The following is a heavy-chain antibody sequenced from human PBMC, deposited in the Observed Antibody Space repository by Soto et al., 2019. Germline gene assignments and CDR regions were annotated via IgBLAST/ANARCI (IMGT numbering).Heavy chain of an antibody. CDR1: GGSISSYY. CDR3: ARGRGYYYFDY. V-gene: IGHV4-59*01. CDR2: IYYSGST. Sequence: QVQLQESGPGLMKASESLSLTCTVSGGSISSYYWSWIRQPPGKGLEWIGYIYYSGSTNYNPSLKSRVTISVDTSKNQFSLKLSSVTAADTAVYYCARGRGYYYFDYWGQGTLVTDSS. D-gene: IGHD3-22*01. J-gene: IGHJ4*02.